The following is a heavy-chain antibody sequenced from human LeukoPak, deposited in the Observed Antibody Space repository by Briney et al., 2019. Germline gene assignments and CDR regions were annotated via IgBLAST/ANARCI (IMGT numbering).Heavy chain of an antibody. CDR3: AIHLLGRTPRTDGLFDY. D-gene: IGHD2-2*01. J-gene: IGHJ4*02. CDR2: ISGSGGST. V-gene: IGHV3-23*01. CDR1: GFTFSSYA. Sequence: GGSLRLSCAASGFTFSSYAMTWVRQAPGKGLEWVSAISGSGGSTYYADSVKGRFTISRDSSKNTLYLQMNSLRAEDTAVYYCAIHLLGRTPRTDGLFDYWGQGTLVTVSS.